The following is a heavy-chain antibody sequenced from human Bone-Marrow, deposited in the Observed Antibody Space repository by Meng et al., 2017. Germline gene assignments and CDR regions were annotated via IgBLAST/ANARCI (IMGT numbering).Heavy chain of an antibody. CDR2: IYYSGST. J-gene: IGHJ1*01. CDR3: ARGPLSAAGTMGYFQH. CDR1: GGSISSGGYY. D-gene: IGHD6-13*01. V-gene: IGHV4-31*01. Sequence: QLPESGPGLVKPSQTLSLTCTVSGGSISSGGYYWSWIRQHPGKGLEWIGYIYYSGSTYYNPSLKSLVTISVDTSKNQFSLKLSSVTAADTAVYYCARGPLSAAGTMGYFQHWGQGTLVTVSS.